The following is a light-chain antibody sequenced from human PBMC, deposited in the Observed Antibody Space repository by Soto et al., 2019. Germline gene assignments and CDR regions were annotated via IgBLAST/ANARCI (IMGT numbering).Light chain of an antibody. CDR1: SSEVGGYNY. CDR2: DVS. J-gene: IGLJ1*01. V-gene: IGLV2-14*03. Sequence: QSARTQPASVSGSPGQSITITCTGTSSEVGGYNYVSWYQQHPGKAPKVLISDVSNRPSGISNRFSGSKSGNTASLTISGLQAEDEADYYCSSYTSIDTWVFRTGTKVTVL. CDR3: SSYTSIDTWV.